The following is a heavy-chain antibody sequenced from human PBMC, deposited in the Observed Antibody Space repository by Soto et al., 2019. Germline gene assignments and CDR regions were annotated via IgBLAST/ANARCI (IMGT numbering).Heavy chain of an antibody. CDR1: GGSISSGGYY. V-gene: IGHV4-31*03. Sequence: NPSETLSLTCTVSGGSISSGGYYWSWIRQHPGKGLEWIGYIYYSGSTYYNPSLKSRVTISVDTSKNQFSLKLSSVTAADTAVYYCARSAIPRGGWFRPWGQGVLVKVS. D-gene: IGHD2-21*01. CDR2: IYYSGST. CDR3: ARSAIPRGGWFRP. J-gene: IGHJ5*02.